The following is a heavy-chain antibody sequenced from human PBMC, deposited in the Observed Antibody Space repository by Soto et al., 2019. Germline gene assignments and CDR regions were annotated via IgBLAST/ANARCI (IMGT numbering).Heavy chain of an antibody. V-gene: IGHV3-23*01. CDR3: AKGDWLYDNYYGMEV. D-gene: IGHD3-9*01. J-gene: IGHJ6*02. CDR2: ISGSGERT. Sequence: EEQLLESGGGLVQPGGSLRLSCAASGFTFSLYAMSWVRHTPGKGLEWVESISGSGERTYYAGFVKGRFTISKDNYKNSVFLQMNSLRAEDTAEYYCAKGDWLYDNYYGMEVWGQGTSVTVSS. CDR1: GFTFSLYA.